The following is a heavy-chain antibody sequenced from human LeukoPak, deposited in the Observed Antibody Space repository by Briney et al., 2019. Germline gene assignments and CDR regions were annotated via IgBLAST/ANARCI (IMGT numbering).Heavy chain of an antibody. CDR1: GGSISSGGYY. Sequence: SQTLSLTCTVSGGSISSGGYYWSWIRQPPGKGLEWIGYIYLSGSTYYNPSLKSRVTISVDRSKNQFSLKLSSVTAADTAVYYCASNNWNYVDWGQGTLVTVSS. J-gene: IGHJ4*02. D-gene: IGHD1-7*01. V-gene: IGHV4-30-2*01. CDR3: ASNNWNYVD. CDR2: IYLSGST.